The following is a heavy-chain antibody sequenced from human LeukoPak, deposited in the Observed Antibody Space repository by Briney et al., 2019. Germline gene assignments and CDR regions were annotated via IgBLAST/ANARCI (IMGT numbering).Heavy chain of an antibody. CDR3: ARRVTGSWYFDV. D-gene: IGHD3-10*01. V-gene: IGHV4-59*01. CDR1: GGSISSYY. J-gene: IGHJ2*01. Sequence: PSETLSLTCTVSGGSISSYYWGWIRQPPGKGLEWIGYIYDSGNTNCNPSLKSRVTISVDTSKNQFSLKLSSVTAADTAVYYCARRVTGSWYFDVWGRGTLVTVSS. CDR2: IYDSGNT.